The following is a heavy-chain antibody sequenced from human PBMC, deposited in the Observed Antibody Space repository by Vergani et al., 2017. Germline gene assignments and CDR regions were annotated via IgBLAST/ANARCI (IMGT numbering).Heavy chain of an antibody. Sequence: EVQLVESGGGLVQPGRSLRLSCAASGFTFDDYAMHWVRQAPGKGLEWVSGINWNSDSIAYADSVKGRLTISRDNAKNSLYLQMNSLRAEDTALDYCVKDIAASGNYWYFDLLVRGTLVTVSS. CDR3: VKDIAASGNYWYFDL. J-gene: IGHJ2*01. D-gene: IGHD6-13*01. CDR2: INWNSDSI. V-gene: IGHV3-9*01. CDR1: GFTFDDYA.